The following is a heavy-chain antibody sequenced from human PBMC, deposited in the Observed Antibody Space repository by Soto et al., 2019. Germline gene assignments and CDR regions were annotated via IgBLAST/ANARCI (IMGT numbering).Heavy chain of an antibody. Sequence: QVQLQESGPGLVKPSQTLSLTCTVSGGSISSGDYYWSWIRQHPGKGLEWIGTIYFRGTTYYNPSRKSRVPISVDTSKNQFSLNLSSVTAADTAVYYCARRDRSGFSYWLDTWGQGTLVTASS. J-gene: IGHJ5*02. CDR3: ARRDRSGFSYWLDT. D-gene: IGHD3-22*01. V-gene: IGHV4-31*03. CDR2: IYFRGTT. CDR1: GGSISSGDYY.